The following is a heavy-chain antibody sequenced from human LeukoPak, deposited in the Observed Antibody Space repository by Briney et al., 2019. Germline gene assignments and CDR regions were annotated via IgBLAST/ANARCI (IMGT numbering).Heavy chain of an antibody. CDR2: SYYSGST. D-gene: IGHD1-26*01. CDR1: GGSISSYY. Sequence: SETLSLTCTVSGGSISSYYWTWIRQPPGKTLEWIGYSYYSGSTKYNPSLKSRVTISVDTSNNQFSLNLRSVTAADTAVYYCATTTSGGDAFDIWGQGTMVTVSS. V-gene: IGHV4-59*01. CDR3: ATTTSGGDAFDI. J-gene: IGHJ3*02.